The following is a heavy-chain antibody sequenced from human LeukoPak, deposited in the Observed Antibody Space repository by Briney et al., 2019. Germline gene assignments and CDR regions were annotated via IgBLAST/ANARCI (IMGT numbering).Heavy chain of an antibody. D-gene: IGHD3-10*01. J-gene: IGHJ4*02. CDR2: ISSSGSTI. CDR3: GRDFFGSYDY. Sequence: GGSLRLSCAASGFTFSSYEMNWVRQAPGKGLEWVSYISSSGSTIYYANSVKGRFTISRDNAKNSLYLQMNSLRAEDTAVYYCGRDFFGSYDYWGQGTLVTVSS. CDR1: GFTFSSYE. V-gene: IGHV3-48*03.